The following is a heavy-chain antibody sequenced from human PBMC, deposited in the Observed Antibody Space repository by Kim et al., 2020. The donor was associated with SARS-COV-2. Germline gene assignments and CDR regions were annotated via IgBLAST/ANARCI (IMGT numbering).Heavy chain of an antibody. CDR3: ASRRKVACTGWYFDL. V-gene: IGHV4-4*02. Sequence: PSLRSRVTISVDKSKNPFSLKLSSVTAADTAGYYCASRRKVACTGWYFDLWGRGTLVTVSS. J-gene: IGHJ2*01. D-gene: IGHD6-19*01.